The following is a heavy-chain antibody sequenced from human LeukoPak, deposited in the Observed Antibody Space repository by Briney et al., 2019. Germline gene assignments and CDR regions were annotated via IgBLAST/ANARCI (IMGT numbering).Heavy chain of an antibody. CDR3: AKDQHGYDKPIDY. V-gene: IGHV3-23*01. CDR2: TSGSGSST. CDR1: GFTFNIYA. J-gene: IGHJ4*02. Sequence: PGGSLRLSCAASGFTFNIYAVNWVRQASGKGLEWVSTTSGSGSSTYYADSVKGRFTISRDNSKNTLYLQMNSLRAEDTAVYFCAKDQHGYDKPIDYWGQGTLVTVSS. D-gene: IGHD5-12*01.